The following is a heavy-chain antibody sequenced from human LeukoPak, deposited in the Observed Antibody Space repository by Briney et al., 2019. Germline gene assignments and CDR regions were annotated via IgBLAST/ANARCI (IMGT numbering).Heavy chain of an antibody. CDR3: AKTGLIAAAGTWWFDP. CDR1: GFTFSSYS. J-gene: IGHJ5*02. CDR2: ISSSSSYI. V-gene: IGHV3-21*04. Sequence: GGSLRLSCAASGFTFSSYSMNWVRQAPGKGLEWASSISSSSSYIYYADSVKGRFTISRDNSKNTLYLQMNSLRAEDTAVYYCAKTGLIAAAGTWWFDPWGQGTLVTVSS. D-gene: IGHD6-13*01.